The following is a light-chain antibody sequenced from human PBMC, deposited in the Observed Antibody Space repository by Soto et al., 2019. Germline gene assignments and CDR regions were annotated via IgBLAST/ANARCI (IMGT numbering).Light chain of an antibody. J-gene: IGLJ2*01. CDR1: GSSIGTNT. CDR3: AAWDGSLNNVL. Sequence: QSVLTQPPSASGTPGQRVTISCSGSGSSIGTNTVNWYRQLPGTAPKLLIYGNNQRPSGVPDRFSGSKSGTSASLAISGLQSEDEADYYCAAWDGSLNNVLFVGGTKVTVL. V-gene: IGLV1-44*01. CDR2: GNN.